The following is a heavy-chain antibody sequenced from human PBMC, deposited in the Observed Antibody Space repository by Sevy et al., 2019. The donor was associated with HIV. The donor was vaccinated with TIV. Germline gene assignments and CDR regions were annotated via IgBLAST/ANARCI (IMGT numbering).Heavy chain of an antibody. Sequence: GESLKISCKGSGYSFTSYWIGWVRQMPGKGLEWMGIIYPGDSDTRYSPSFQGQVTISADKSISTAYLQWGSLKASETAMYYCARQSTTGTTNYYYGMDVWGQGTTVTVSS. CDR2: IYPGDSDT. CDR3: ARQSTTGTTNYYYGMDV. J-gene: IGHJ6*02. V-gene: IGHV5-51*01. CDR1: GYSFTSYW. D-gene: IGHD1-1*01.